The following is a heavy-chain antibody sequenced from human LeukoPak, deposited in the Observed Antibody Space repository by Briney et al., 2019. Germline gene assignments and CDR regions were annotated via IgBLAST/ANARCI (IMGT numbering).Heavy chain of an antibody. V-gene: IGHV1-69*05. Sequence: SVKVSCKGSGGTFSSYAISWVRQAPGQGLEWMGGIIPIFGTANYAQKFQGRVTITTDESTSTAYMELSRLRSEDTAVYYCARGARDYDILTGLSSWGQGTLVTVSS. CDR1: GGTFSSYA. CDR3: ARGARDYDILTGLSS. J-gene: IGHJ5*02. CDR2: IIPIFGTA. D-gene: IGHD3-9*01.